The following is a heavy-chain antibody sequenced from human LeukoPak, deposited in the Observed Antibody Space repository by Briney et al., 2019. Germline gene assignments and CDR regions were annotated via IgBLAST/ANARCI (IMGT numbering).Heavy chain of an antibody. V-gene: IGHV1-18*01. J-gene: IGHJ4*02. Sequence: GASVKVSCKASGYTFTSYGINWVRQAPGQGLEWMGWFSAYNGNTNYPQKLQGRVTMTTDTSTSTAYMELRSLRSDDTAVYYCARDAYGDYVPDYFDYWGQGTLVTVSS. D-gene: IGHD4-17*01. CDR3: ARDAYGDYVPDYFDY. CDR1: GYTFTSYG. CDR2: FSAYNGNT.